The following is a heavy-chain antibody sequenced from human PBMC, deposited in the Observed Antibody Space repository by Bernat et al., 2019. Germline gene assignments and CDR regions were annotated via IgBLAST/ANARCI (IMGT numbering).Heavy chain of an antibody. J-gene: IGHJ6*02. D-gene: IGHD6-13*01. CDR1: GFTFSSYS. CDR2: ISSSSSYI. Sequence: EVQLVESGGGLVKPGGSLRLSCAASGFTFSSYSMNWVRQAPGKGLEWVSSISSSSSYIYYADSVKGRFTISRDNAKNSLYLQMNSLRAEDTAVYYCAREVAAAEEYGMDVWGQGTTVTVSS. V-gene: IGHV3-21*01. CDR3: AREVAAAEEYGMDV.